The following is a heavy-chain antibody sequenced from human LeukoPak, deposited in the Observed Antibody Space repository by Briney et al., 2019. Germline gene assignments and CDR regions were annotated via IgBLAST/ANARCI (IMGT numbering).Heavy chain of an antibody. V-gene: IGHV3-23*01. CDR3: AKDQHRSGNYFDY. D-gene: IGHD5-12*01. CDR2: ISDSGAGT. Sequence: PGGSLTLSCAASGFTFSSYAISWVRQAPSKGLEWVSGISDSGAGTYYAASVKGRFTISRDNSKNSLYLQMNSLSAEDTAVYYCAKDQHRSGNYFDYWGQGTLVTVSS. J-gene: IGHJ4*02. CDR1: GFTFSSYA.